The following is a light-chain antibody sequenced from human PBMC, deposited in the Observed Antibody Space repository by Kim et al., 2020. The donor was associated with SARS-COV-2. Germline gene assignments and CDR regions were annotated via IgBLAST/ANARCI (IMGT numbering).Light chain of an antibody. Sequence: DIQMTQSPSSLSASVGDRVTITCQASQDISNYLNWYQQKPGKAPKHLIYDASNLETGVPSRFSGSGSGTDFTFTISSLQPEDIATYYCQQYDNLYTFGQGTKLEI. V-gene: IGKV1-33*01. CDR1: QDISNY. CDR2: DAS. J-gene: IGKJ2*01. CDR3: QQYDNLYT.